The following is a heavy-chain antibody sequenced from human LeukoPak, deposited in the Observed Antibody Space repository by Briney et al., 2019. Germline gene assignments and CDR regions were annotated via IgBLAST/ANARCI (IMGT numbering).Heavy chain of an antibody. Sequence: PGGSLSLSCAASGFTFNIYWMSWVRQAPGKGLEWVANINQDGSEKYCVDPVKGRFTISRDNAKNSLYLHMNSLRAEDTAVYYCARDKAYGDSEDYWGQGTLVTVSS. CDR1: GFTFNIYW. V-gene: IGHV3-7*05. D-gene: IGHD4-17*01. J-gene: IGHJ4*02. CDR3: ARDKAYGDSEDY. CDR2: INQDGSEK.